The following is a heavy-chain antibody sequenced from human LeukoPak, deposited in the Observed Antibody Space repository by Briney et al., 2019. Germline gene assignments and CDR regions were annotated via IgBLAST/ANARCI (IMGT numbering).Heavy chain of an antibody. CDR2: IYYSGST. Sequence: SDTLSLTCTVSGGSISSYYWSWIRQPPGKGLEWIGYIYYSGSTNYNPSLKSRVTISVDTSKNQFSLKLSSVTAADTAVYYCARYRITMVRGVIIIGAFDYWGQGTLVTVSS. CDR3: ARYRITMVRGVIIIGAFDY. V-gene: IGHV4-59*08. D-gene: IGHD3-10*01. CDR1: GGSISSYY. J-gene: IGHJ4*02.